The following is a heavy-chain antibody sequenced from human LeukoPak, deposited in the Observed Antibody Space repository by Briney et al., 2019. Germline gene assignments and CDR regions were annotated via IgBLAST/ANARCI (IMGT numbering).Heavy chain of an antibody. CDR3: ARDRPARRFLEWLRGAFDI. J-gene: IGHJ3*02. V-gene: IGHV3-48*01. D-gene: IGHD3-3*01. CDR2: ISSSSSTI. CDR1: EFTFSSYY. Sequence: PGGSLRLSCAASEFTFSSYYMNWVRQAPGKGLEWVSYISSSSSTIYYADSVKGRFTISRDNAKNSLYLQMSSLRAEDTAVYYCARDRPARRFLEWLRGAFDIWGQGTMVTVSS.